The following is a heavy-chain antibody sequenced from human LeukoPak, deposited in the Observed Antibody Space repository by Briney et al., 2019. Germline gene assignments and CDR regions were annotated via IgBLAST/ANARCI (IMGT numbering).Heavy chain of an antibody. V-gene: IGHV4-4*02. CDR2: INHSGST. D-gene: IGHD6-13*01. Sequence: SGTLSLTCTVSGDSINSLDLWSWVRQPPGKGLEWIGEINHSGSTNYNPSLKSRVTISVDTSKNQFSLKLSSVTAADTAVYYCARGSSSWYVGKANDYWGQGTLVTVSS. CDR1: GDSINSLDL. CDR3: ARGSSSWYVGKANDY. J-gene: IGHJ4*02.